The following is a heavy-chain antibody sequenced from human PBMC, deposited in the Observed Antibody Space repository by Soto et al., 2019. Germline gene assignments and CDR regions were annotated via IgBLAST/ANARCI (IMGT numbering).Heavy chain of an antibody. CDR2: ISGSGGST. J-gene: IGHJ4*02. V-gene: IGHV3-23*01. CDR3: ARRGSGCYYDY. CDR1: GFTFSSYA. Sequence: EVQLLESGGGLVQPGGSLRLSCAASGFTFSSYAMRWVRQAPVKGLEWVSAISGSGGSTYYADSVKGRFTISRDNSKNTLYLQMNSLRAEDTAVYYCARRGSGCYYDYWGQGTLVTVSS. D-gene: IGHD6-19*01.